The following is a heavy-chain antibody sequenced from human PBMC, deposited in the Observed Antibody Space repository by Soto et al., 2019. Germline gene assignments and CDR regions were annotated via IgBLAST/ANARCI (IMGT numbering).Heavy chain of an antibody. J-gene: IGHJ6*02. CDR3: ARGCYCSGGSCSSSMDV. D-gene: IGHD2-15*01. CDR1: GGTFSSYA. CDR2: IIPIFGTA. Sequence: QVQLVQSGAEVKKPGSSVKVSCKASGGTFSSYAISWVRQAPGQGLEWMGGIIPIFGTANYAQKCQGRVTITADESTSTAYMELSSLRSEDTAVCYCARGCYCSGGSCSSSMDVWGQGTTVTVSS. V-gene: IGHV1-69*12.